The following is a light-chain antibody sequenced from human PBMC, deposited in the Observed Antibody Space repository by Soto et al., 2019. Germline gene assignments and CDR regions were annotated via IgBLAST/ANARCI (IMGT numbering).Light chain of an antibody. V-gene: IGLV1-51*01. CDR3: GTWDSSLIAGV. J-gene: IGLJ3*02. CDR2: DNN. CDR1: SSNIGNNY. Sequence: QSVLTQPPSVSAAPGQKVTISCSGSSSNIGNNYVSLYQHLPGTAPKLLIYDNNKRPSGIPDRFSGTKSGTSATLGITGLQTGDEADYYCGTWDSSLIAGVFGGGTKLTVL.